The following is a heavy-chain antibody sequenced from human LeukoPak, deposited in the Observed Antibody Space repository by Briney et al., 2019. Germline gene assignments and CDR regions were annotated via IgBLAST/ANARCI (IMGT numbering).Heavy chain of an antibody. Sequence: GRSLRLSCAASGFTFSSYAMHWVRQAPGKGLEWVAVISYDGSNKYYADSVKGRFTISRDNSKNTLYLQMNSLRAEDTAVYYCARDEEGILDYWGQGTLVTVSS. D-gene: IGHD6-13*01. J-gene: IGHJ4*02. CDR1: GFTFSSYA. V-gene: IGHV3-30*04. CDR2: ISYDGSNK. CDR3: ARDEEGILDY.